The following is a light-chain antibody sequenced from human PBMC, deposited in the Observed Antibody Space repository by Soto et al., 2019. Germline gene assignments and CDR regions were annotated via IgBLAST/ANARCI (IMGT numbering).Light chain of an antibody. CDR2: DAS. CDR1: QSISSW. V-gene: IGKV1-5*01. CDR3: QQYNSYTWP. Sequence: DMQLTHSPYTLSATVGAKVTLTCMASQSISSWLAWYQQKPGKAPKLLIYDASSLESGVPSRFSGSGSGTEFTLTISSLQADDFATYYCQQYNSYTWPFGQGTKVDI. J-gene: IGKJ1*01.